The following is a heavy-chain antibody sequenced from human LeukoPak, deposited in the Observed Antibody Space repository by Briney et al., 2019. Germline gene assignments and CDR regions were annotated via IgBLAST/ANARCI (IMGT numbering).Heavy chain of an antibody. J-gene: IGHJ4*02. CDR3: ARDEDSIFDY. D-gene: IGHD3-22*01. V-gene: IGHV4-4*07. Sequence: SETLSLTCTVSGGSISSYYWSWIRQPAGKGLGWIGRVYTSGSTNYNPSLKSRVTMSVDTSKNQFSLKLISVTAADTAVYYCARDEDSIFDYRGQGTLVTVSS. CDR2: VYTSGST. CDR1: GGSISSYY.